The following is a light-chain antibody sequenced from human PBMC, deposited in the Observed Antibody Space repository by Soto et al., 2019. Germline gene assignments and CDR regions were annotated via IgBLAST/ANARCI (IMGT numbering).Light chain of an antibody. J-gene: IGLJ1*01. CDR3: AAWDDSPNVFYV. CDR2: VND. V-gene: IGLV1-44*01. CDR1: NSNIGSNN. Sequence: QPVLTQPPSVSGTPGQRVTISCSGSNSNIGSNNVNWYQQLPGSAPKLLICVNDQRPSGVPDRFSGSKSGNSASLTISGLQSEDEAEYYCAAWDDSPNVFYVFGTGTKLTVL.